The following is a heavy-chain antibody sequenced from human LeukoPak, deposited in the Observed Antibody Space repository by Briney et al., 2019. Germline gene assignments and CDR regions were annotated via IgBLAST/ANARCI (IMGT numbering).Heavy chain of an antibody. CDR2: IYYSGST. J-gene: IGHJ3*02. V-gene: IGHV4-59*01. CDR3: AGEGGRDMYYDFWSYDAFDI. Sequence: TLSLTCTVSGGSINSYYWSWMRQPPGKGLEWNGYIYYSGSTNYNPSLKSRVTISVDTSKKQFSLKLSSVTAADTAVYYCAGEGGRDMYYDFWSYDAFDIWGQGTLVTVFS. D-gene: IGHD3-3*01. CDR1: GGSINSYY.